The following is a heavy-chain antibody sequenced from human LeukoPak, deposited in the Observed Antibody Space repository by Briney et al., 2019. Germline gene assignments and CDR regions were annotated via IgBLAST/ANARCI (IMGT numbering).Heavy chain of an antibody. CDR3: ARGSRIVVVTAKSHYFDY. V-gene: IGHV4-31*02. CDR1: GGSISSGDYY. D-gene: IGHD2-21*02. Sequence: PSETLSLTCTVSGGSISSGDYYWSWIRQHPGKGLEWIGYIYYSGSTNYNPSLKSRVTISVDTSKNQFSLKLSSVTAADTAVYYCARGSRIVVVTAKSHYFDYWGQGTLVTVSS. J-gene: IGHJ4*02. CDR2: IYYSGST.